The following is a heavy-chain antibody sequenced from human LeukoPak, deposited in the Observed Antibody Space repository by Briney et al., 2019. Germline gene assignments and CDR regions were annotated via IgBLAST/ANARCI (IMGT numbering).Heavy chain of an antibody. CDR2: INHSGST. CDR3: ARGVVPAAIGLSWFDP. Sequence: SETLSLTCAVYGGSFSGYYWSWIRQPPGKGLEWIGEINHSGSTNYNPSLKSRVTISVDTSKNQFSLKLSSVTAADTAVYYCARGVVPAAIGLSWFDPWGQGTLVTVSS. V-gene: IGHV4-34*01. D-gene: IGHD2-2*02. CDR1: GGSFSGYY. J-gene: IGHJ5*02.